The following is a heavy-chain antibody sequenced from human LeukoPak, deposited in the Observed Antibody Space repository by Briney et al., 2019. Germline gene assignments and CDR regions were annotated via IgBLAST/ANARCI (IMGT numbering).Heavy chain of an antibody. CDR3: ATEFLGYYFDY. Sequence: ASVKVSCKASGYTFTGYYMHWVRQAPGQGLEWMGWINPNSGGTNYAQKFQGWVTMTRDTSISTAYMELSSLRSEDTAVYYCATEFLGYYFDYWGQGTLVTVSS. D-gene: IGHD7-27*01. CDR2: INPNSGGT. V-gene: IGHV1-2*04. J-gene: IGHJ4*02. CDR1: GYTFTGYY.